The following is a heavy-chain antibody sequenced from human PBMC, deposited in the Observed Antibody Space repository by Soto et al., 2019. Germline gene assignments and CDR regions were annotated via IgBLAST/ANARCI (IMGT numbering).Heavy chain of an antibody. V-gene: IGHV1-24*01. CDR3: AVMITFGGVIVTPCDY. CDR1: GYTLTELS. J-gene: IGHJ4*02. D-gene: IGHD3-16*02. CDR2: FDPEDGET. Sequence: VASVKVSCKVSGYTLTELSMHWVRQAPGKGLEWMGGFDPEDGETIYAQKFQGRVTMTEDTSTDTAYMELCSLRSEDTAVYYCAVMITFGGVIVTPCDYWGRGTMVTVSS.